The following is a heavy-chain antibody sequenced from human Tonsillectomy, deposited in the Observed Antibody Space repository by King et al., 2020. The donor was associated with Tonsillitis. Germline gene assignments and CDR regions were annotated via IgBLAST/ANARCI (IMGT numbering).Heavy chain of an antibody. J-gene: IGHJ4*02. D-gene: IGHD3-10*01. CDR1: GVTFSSYS. V-gene: IGHV3-48*01. CDR3: ARDLASMVRGEV. Sequence: VQLVESGGGLVQPGGSLRLSCAASGVTFSSYSMNWVRQAPGKGLEWVSYISSSSSTIYYADSVKGRFTISRDNAKNSLYLQMNSLRAEDTAVYYCARDLASMVRGEVWGQGTLVTVSS. CDR2: ISSSSSTI.